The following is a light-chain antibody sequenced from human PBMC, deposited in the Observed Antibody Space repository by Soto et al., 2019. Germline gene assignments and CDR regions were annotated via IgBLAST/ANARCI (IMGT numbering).Light chain of an antibody. J-gene: IGLJ7*01. Sequence: QLVLTQSPSASASLGASVKLTCTLSSGHSNYAIAWHQQQPEKVPRYLMKVNSGGRHNKGDAIPDRFSGSSYGAERYLFISSLQYEDEAADYCQNWGTGSARVVFGGGTQLTVL. CDR3: QNWGTGSARVV. V-gene: IGLV4-69*01. CDR2: VNSGGRH. CDR1: SGHSNYA.